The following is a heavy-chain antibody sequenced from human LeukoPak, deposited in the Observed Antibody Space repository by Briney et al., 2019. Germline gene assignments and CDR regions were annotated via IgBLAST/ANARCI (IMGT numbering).Heavy chain of an antibody. D-gene: IGHD2-15*01. CDR1: GFTFSTYG. Sequence: GGSLRLSCAASGFTFSTYGIHWVRQAPGKGLEWVAVIWPDGSNKYYADSVKGRFTISRDNSKNTLYLQMNSLRAEDTAVYYCAILPRAVVVAATNWGQGTLVTVSS. J-gene: IGHJ4*02. CDR3: AILPRAVVVAATN. V-gene: IGHV3-33*01. CDR2: IWPDGSNK.